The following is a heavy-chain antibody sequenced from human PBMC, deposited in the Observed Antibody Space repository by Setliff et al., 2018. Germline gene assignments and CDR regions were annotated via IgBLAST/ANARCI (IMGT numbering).Heavy chain of an antibody. D-gene: IGHD1-26*01. J-gene: IGHJ3*01. CDR1: GGSFSGYY. V-gene: IGHV4-34*01. CDR2: IYHSGST. Sequence: PSETLSLTCAVYGGSFSGYYWSWIRQPPGKRLEWIGSIYHSGSTYYNPSLKSRVTMSVDTSKNQFSLHLTSVTAADTAVYYCAREVGTSTSSDAFDVWGQGMMVTVSS. CDR3: AREVGTSTSSDAFDV.